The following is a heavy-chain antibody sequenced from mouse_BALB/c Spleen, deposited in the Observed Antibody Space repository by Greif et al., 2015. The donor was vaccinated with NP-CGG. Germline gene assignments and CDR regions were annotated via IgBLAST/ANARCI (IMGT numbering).Heavy chain of an antibody. V-gene: IGHV5-12-2*01. J-gene: IGHJ3*01. CDR1: GFTFSSYT. CDR2: ISNGGGST. Sequence: EVKLVESGGGLVQPGGSLKLSCAASGFTFSSYTMSWVRQTPEKRLEWVAYISNGGGSTYYPDTVKGRFTISRDNAKNTLYLQMSSLKSEDTAMYYCARHDGFLAWFAYWGQGTLVTVSA. D-gene: IGHD2-3*01. CDR3: ARHDGFLAWFAY.